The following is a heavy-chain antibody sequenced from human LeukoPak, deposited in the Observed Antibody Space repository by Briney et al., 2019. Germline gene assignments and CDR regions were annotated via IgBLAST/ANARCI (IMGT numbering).Heavy chain of an antibody. D-gene: IGHD3-22*01. CDR2: ISGSGGST. V-gene: IGHV3-23*01. CDR3: ASDYDSSGYYYMAGYYFDY. CDR1: GFTFSSYA. J-gene: IGHJ4*02. Sequence: GGSLRLSCAASGFTFSSYAVSWVRQAPGKGLEWVSAISGSGGSTYYADSVKGRFTISRDNSKNTLYLQMNSLRAEDTAVYYCASDYDSSGYYYMAGYYFDYWGQGTLVTVSS.